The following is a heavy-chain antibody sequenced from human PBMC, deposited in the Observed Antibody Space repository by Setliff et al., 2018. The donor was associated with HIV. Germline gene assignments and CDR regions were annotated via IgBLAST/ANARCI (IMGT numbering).Heavy chain of an antibody. V-gene: IGHV4-59*12. J-gene: IGHJ3*01. Sequence: SETLSLTCTVSGGSIGSYCWSWIRQPPGKGLEWIGTICYSATTNYNPSLKNRVAISVDTAKNQFSLKLTSVTAADTAVYYCARAPPGIQNDAFYVWGQGTMVTVSS. CDR2: ICYSATT. CDR3: ARAPPGIQNDAFYV. CDR1: GGSIGSYC.